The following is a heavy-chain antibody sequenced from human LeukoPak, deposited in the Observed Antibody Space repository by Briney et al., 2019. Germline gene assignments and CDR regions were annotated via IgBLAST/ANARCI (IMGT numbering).Heavy chain of an antibody. V-gene: IGHV4-4*02. CDR1: GFTFSSYSM. CDR2: IYHTGRT. Sequence: GSLRLSCAASGFTFSSYSMNWVRQAPGKGLEWIGEIYHTGRTNYNPSLKSRVSISVDKSKNQLSLNLNSVTAADTAVYYCARGFIGATVTTPPDYWGQGTLVTVSS. D-gene: IGHD4-17*01. J-gene: IGHJ4*02. CDR3: ARGFIGATVTTPPDY.